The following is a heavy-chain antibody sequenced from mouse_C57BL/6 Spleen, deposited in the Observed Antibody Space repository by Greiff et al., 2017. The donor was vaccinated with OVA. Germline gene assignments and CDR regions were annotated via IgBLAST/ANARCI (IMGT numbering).Heavy chain of an antibody. CDR3: ARLGDHGGFDY. V-gene: IGHV1-69*01. CDR2: IDPSDSYT. J-gene: IGHJ3*01. CDR1: GYTFTSYW. Sequence: QVQLQQPGAELVMPGASVKLSCKASGYTFTSYWMHWVKQRPGQGLEWIGEIDPSDSYTNYNQKFKGKSTLTVDKSSSTAYMQLSSLTSEDSAVYYCARLGDHGGFDYWGQGTLVTVSA.